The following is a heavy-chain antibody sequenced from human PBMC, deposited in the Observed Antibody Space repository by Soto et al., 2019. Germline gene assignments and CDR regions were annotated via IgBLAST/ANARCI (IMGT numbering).Heavy chain of an antibody. D-gene: IGHD5-12*01. J-gene: IGHJ4*02. Sequence: QVQLQESGPGLVKPSETLSLTCTVSGDSISSYYWSWIRQPPGKGLEWIGYISYSGNTNYKPSLKCRVTISVDTSKNQFSLTLSSVTAADTAVYYCARHIRGYGTDYWGQGTLVTVSS. CDR1: GDSISSYY. CDR2: ISYSGNT. CDR3: ARHIRGYGTDY. V-gene: IGHV4-59*08.